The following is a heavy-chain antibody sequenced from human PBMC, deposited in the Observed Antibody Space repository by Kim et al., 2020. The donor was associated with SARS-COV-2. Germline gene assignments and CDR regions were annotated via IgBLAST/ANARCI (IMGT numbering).Heavy chain of an antibody. CDR2: INPSGGST. CDR3: ARDRGPYVWGSYGGGALDI. V-gene: IGHV1-46*01. J-gene: IGHJ3*02. CDR1: GYTFTSYY. D-gene: IGHD3-16*01. Sequence: ASVKVSCKASGYTFTSYYMHWVRQAPGQGLEWMGIINPSGGSTSYAQTFQGRVTMTRDTSTSTVYMELSSLRSEDTAVYYCARDRGPYVWGSYGGGALDIWGQGTMVTVSS.